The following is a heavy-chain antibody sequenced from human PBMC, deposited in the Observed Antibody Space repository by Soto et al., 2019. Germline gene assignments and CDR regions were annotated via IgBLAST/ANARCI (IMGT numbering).Heavy chain of an antibody. V-gene: IGHV1-69*06. J-gene: IGHJ6*02. D-gene: IGHD6-19*01. CDR3: PSIEAGTGSYYRMDV. Sequence: SVKVSCKASGGTFSSYAISGVRQAPGQGLEWMGGIIPIFGTANYAQKFQGRVTITADKSTSKAYMELSSMRSAETAVYSCPSIEAGTGSYYRMDVWGQGTTVTVSS. CDR1: GGTFSSYA. CDR2: IIPIFGTA.